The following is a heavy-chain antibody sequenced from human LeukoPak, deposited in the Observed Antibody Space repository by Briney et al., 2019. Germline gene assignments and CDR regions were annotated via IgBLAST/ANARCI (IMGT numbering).Heavy chain of an antibody. V-gene: IGHV3-33*01. CDR2: IWYDGNKK. D-gene: IGHD1-26*01. J-gene: IGHJ4*02. CDR3: ARDHSTTGTYPADY. Sequence: GRSLRLSCGASGFIFGSYGMHWVRQAPGKGLEWVAVIWYDGNKKYYENSVKGRFTISRDNSKNTLYLQMNSLRVEDSAVYYCARDHSTTGTYPADYWGQGTLVTVSS. CDR1: GFIFGSYG.